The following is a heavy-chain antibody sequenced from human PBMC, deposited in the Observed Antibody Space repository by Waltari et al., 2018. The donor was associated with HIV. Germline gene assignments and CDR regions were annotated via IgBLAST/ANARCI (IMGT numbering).Heavy chain of an antibody. J-gene: IGHJ6*02. Sequence: QVQLVQSGTEVKKPGSSVKVSCKTSGGTFFTYDISWVRQAPGKGLEWMGKITPILSVPNYAQKFQGRITITADKSTRTAYMELTSLRSDDTAVYYCAREGGVSFPGAMDVWGQGTTITVSS. CDR2: ITPILSVP. D-gene: IGHD3-10*01. V-gene: IGHV1-69*04. CDR1: GGTFFTYD. CDR3: AREGGVSFPGAMDV.